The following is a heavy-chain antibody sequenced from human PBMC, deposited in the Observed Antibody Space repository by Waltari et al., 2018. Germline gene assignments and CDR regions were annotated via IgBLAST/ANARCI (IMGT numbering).Heavy chain of an antibody. Sequence: EVQLVDSGGGLIQPGGSLRLSCDVSGFTVSNNYIGWVRQAPGKGLEWVSVIYSGGDTYDADAVRGRFTISRDNSKNTLYLQMNSLRVEDTALYYCATWTGGSLGAFDNWGQGTMVTVSS. CDR2: IYSGGDT. D-gene: IGHD7-27*01. V-gene: IGHV3-53*01. J-gene: IGHJ3*02. CDR1: GFTVSNNY. CDR3: ATWTGGSLGAFDN.